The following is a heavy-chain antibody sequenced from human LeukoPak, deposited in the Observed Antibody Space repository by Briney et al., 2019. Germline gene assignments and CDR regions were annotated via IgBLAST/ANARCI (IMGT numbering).Heavy chain of an antibody. Sequence: GGSLRLSCAASGFTFSSYEMNWVRQAPGKGLEWVSYISSSGSTIYYADSVKGRFTISRDNDKNSLYLQMNSLRAEDTAVYYCARSGGTVTTYYYYGMDVWGQGTTVTVSS. D-gene: IGHD4-17*01. CDR2: ISSSGSTI. J-gene: IGHJ6*02. V-gene: IGHV3-48*03. CDR1: GFTFSSYE. CDR3: ARSGGTVTTYYYYGMDV.